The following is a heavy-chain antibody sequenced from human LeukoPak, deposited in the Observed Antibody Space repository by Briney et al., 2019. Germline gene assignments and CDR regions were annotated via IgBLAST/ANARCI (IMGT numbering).Heavy chain of an antibody. J-gene: IGHJ3*02. Sequence: SETLSLTCTVSGGSISSYYWSWIRQPPGKELEWIGHISYSGSTNYNPSLKSRVTISVDTSKNQFSLNLSSVTAADTAVYYCARPPRTGSGWDAFDIWGQGTMVTVSS. CDR2: ISYSGST. D-gene: IGHD3-22*01. CDR1: GGSISSYY. V-gene: IGHV4-59*08. CDR3: ARPPRTGSGWDAFDI.